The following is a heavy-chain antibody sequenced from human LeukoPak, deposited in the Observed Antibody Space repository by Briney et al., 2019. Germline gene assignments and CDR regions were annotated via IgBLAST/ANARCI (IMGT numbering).Heavy chain of an antibody. CDR2: ISGSGGST. J-gene: IGHJ5*02. CDR3: AKGGRGVIFGWFDP. V-gene: IGHV3-23*01. CDR1: GSTFSSYA. Sequence: GGSLRLSCAASGSTFSSYAMSWVRQAPGKGLEWVSAISGSGGSTYYADSVKGRFTISRDNSKNTLYLQMNGLRAEDTAVYYCAKGGRGVIFGWFDPWGQGTLVTVSS. D-gene: IGHD3-10*01.